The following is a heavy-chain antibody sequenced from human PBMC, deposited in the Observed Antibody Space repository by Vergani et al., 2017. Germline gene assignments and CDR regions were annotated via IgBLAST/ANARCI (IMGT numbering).Heavy chain of an antibody. CDR3: ARSIGYCAGATCRAYYFDH. J-gene: IGHJ5*02. Sequence: QVQLMQSGPVMKKPGGSMKVSCQASESTFSDYNIHWLRQAPGQAFEWMGILNPTTGHTTSAQKFMGRVDMTRDPSTDTSTRTVQMTLSSLRSEDTAVYYCARSIGYCAGATCRAYYFDHWGQGTRVTVSS. V-gene: IGHV1-46*01. CDR2: LNPTTGHT. D-gene: IGHD2-21*01. CDR1: ESTFSDYN.